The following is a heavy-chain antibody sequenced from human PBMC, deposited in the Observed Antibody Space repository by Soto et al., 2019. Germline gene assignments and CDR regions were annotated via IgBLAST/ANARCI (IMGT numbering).Heavy chain of an antibody. CDR2: INPYGGST. V-gene: IGHV1-46*03. CDR3: ARGHVDTSDVWCGHAEH. J-gene: IGHJ1*01. CDR1: GYVFTHYY. D-gene: IGHD3-3*01. Sequence: QVQLVQSGAELVKPGASVTVSCKISGYVFTHYYLHWVRQAHGQGLEWMGIINPYGGSTAYARKFQVRFTTTTDTSTKTGHLELRRVRSDATDVYYCARGHVDTSDVWCGHAEHWCQGTLVTGSS.